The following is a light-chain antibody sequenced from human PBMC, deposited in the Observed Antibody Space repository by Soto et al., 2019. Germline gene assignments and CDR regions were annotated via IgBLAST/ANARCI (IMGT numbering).Light chain of an antibody. Sequence: IQLTQSPSSLSASVGDRVTITCRASQDISSSLGWYQQKPGKAPKLLIYAAATLQSGVSSRFSGSYSGTDFTLTISSLQPEDFATYYCQQTDTYPYTFGQGTKVEIK. CDR3: QQTDTYPYT. V-gene: IGKV1-9*01. CDR1: QDISSS. J-gene: IGKJ2*01. CDR2: AAA.